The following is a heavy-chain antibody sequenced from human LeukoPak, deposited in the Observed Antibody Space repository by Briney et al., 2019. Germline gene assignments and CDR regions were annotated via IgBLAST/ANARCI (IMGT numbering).Heavy chain of an antibody. CDR2: IKEDGGEK. Sequence: SGGSLRLTFAASGFTFSSYWMSWVRQAPGKGLEWVANIKEDGGEKNYMDSVKGRFTISRDNAKNSLYLQMNSLRAEDTAVYYCARGRGDYWGQGTLVTVSS. CDR3: ARGRGDY. J-gene: IGHJ4*02. CDR1: GFTFSSYW. V-gene: IGHV3-7*01.